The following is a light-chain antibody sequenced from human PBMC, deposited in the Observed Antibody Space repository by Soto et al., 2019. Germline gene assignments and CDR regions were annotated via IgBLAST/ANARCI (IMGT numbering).Light chain of an antibody. Sequence: QSALTQPASLSGSPGQAITISCTGTSNDIGSYHLVSWYQQNPGKAPTLLIYEDSKRPSGVSNGFSGSKSGITASLTISVLQAEDEADYYCCSHTLSTTWLFGGGTKLTVL. V-gene: IGLV2-23*01. CDR1: SNDIGSYHL. CDR2: EDS. J-gene: IGLJ3*02. CDR3: CSHTLSTTWL.